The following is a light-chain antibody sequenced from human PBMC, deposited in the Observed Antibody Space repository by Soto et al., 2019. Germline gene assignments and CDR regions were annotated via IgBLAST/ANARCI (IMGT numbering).Light chain of an antibody. V-gene: IGKV1-12*01. CDR1: QGVGGW. Sequence: SQRSQAPSSVSASVGDRVTMTCRASQGVGGWLAWYQQKPGKVPKLLIYATSSLHSGVPSRFSGSGSGTDFTLSISSLQPEDFATYYCQQTHSLPLSFGPGTKVDIK. CDR3: QQTHSLPLS. J-gene: IGKJ3*01. CDR2: ATS.